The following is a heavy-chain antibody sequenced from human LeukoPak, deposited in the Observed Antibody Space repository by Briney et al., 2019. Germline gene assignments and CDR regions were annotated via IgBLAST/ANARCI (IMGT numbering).Heavy chain of an antibody. Sequence: GGSLRLSCAASGFTFSSYGMSWVRQAPGKGLEWVSGISGSGGSKYYADSVKGRFTISRDNSKNTLYLQMNGLGAEDTAVYYCARSSGWYQGYFDYWGQGTLVTVSS. V-gene: IGHV3-23*01. CDR2: ISGSGGSK. CDR1: GFTFSSYG. CDR3: ARSSGWYQGYFDY. D-gene: IGHD6-19*01. J-gene: IGHJ4*02.